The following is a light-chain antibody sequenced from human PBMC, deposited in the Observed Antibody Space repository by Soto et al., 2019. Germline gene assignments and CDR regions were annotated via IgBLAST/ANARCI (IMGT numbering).Light chain of an antibody. V-gene: IGKV1-17*01. J-gene: IGKJ3*01. Sequence: DIQMTQSPSSLSVSAGDRVTITCRASQGVRSSLDWYQQKPGMAPKRLIYEISSLQSGVPSRFSGSGSGTEFTLTISSLQPEDFATYYCLQHSNYPFTFGPGTKVDIK. CDR3: LQHSNYPFT. CDR2: EIS. CDR1: QGVRSS.